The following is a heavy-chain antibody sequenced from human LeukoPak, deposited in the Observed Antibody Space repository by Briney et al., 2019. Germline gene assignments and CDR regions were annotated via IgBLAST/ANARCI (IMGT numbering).Heavy chain of an antibody. CDR2: IIPIFGTA. Sequence: GASVKVSCKASGGTFSSYAISWVRQAPGQGLEWMGGIIPIFGTANYAQKFQGRVTITADVATSTAYMELSSLRSEDTAVYYCASFGVVMDTNTIYALDYWGQGTLVTVSS. D-gene: IGHD3-3*01. J-gene: IGHJ4*02. CDR3: ASFGVVMDTNTIYALDY. V-gene: IGHV1-69*13. CDR1: GGTFSSYA.